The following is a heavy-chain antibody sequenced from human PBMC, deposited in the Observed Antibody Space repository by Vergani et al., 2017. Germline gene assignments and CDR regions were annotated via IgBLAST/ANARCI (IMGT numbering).Heavy chain of an antibody. J-gene: IGHJ3*02. CDR1: GYTFTSYA. D-gene: IGHD6-19*01. V-gene: IGHV1-69-2*01. Sequence: VQLVQSGAEVKKPGASVKVSCKASGYTFTSYAMHWVRQAPGQRLEWMGLVDPEDGETIYAEKFQGRVTITADTSTDTAYMELSSLRSEDTAVYYCAKEGYSSGWSRTDAFDIWGQGTMVTVSS. CDR2: VDPEDGET. CDR3: AKEGYSSGWSRTDAFDI.